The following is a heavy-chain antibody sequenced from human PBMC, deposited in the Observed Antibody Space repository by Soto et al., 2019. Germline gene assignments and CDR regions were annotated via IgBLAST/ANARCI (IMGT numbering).Heavy chain of an antibody. CDR3: TRHWLRGGYDHDAFDI. V-gene: IGHV5-51*01. Sequence: GESLKISCKGSGYSFASYWIGWVRQMPGKGLEWMGIIYPGDSDTRYSPSFQGQVTISADKSISTAYLQWSSLKASDTAMYYCTRHWLRGGYDHDAFDIWGQGTMVTVSS. D-gene: IGHD5-12*01. J-gene: IGHJ3*02. CDR2: IYPGDSDT. CDR1: GYSFASYW.